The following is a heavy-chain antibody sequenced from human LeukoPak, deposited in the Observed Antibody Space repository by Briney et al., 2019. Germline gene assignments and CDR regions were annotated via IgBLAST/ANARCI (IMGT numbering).Heavy chain of an antibody. CDR2: INPNSGGT. Sequence: RASVKVSCKASGYTFTGYYMHWVRQAPGQGLEWMGWINPNSGGTNYAQKFQGRVTMTRDTSISTAYMELSRLRSDDTAVYYCARVHVKYYDFWSGYKYYFDYWGQGTLVTVSS. CDR3: ARVHVKYYDFWSGYKYYFDY. D-gene: IGHD3-3*01. J-gene: IGHJ4*02. V-gene: IGHV1-2*02. CDR1: GYTFTGYY.